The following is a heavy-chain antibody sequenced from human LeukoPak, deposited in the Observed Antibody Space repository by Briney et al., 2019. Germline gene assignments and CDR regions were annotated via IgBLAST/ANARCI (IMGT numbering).Heavy chain of an antibody. J-gene: IGHJ3*02. CDR3: ARVRITMVRGVILGAAFDI. Sequence: ASVNVSCKPSVYTFTSYDINWVRQATGQGREWMGWMNPNSGNTGYAQNFQGTVTITRNTSISTAYMELSSLRSEDTAVYDCARVRITMVRGVILGAAFDIWGQGTMVTVSS. CDR2: MNPNSGNT. CDR1: VYTFTSYD. D-gene: IGHD3-10*01. V-gene: IGHV1-8*01.